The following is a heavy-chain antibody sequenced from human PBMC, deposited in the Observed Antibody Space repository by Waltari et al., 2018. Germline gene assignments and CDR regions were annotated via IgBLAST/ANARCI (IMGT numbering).Heavy chain of an antibody. V-gene: IGHV4-59*01. CDR2: IYYSGST. J-gene: IGHJ6*03. CDR3: ARGGRKYSSSSPGYMDV. Sequence: QVQLQESGPGLVKPSETPSLTCTVSGGSISSYYWRWIRQPPGKGLEWIGYIYYSGSTNYNPSLKSRVTISVDTSKNQFSLKLSSVTAADTAVYYCARGGRKYSSSSPGYMDVWGKGTTVTISS. D-gene: IGHD6-6*01. CDR1: GGSISSYY.